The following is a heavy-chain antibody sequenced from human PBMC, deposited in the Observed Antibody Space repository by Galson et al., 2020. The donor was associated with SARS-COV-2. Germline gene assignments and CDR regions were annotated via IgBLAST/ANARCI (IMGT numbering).Heavy chain of an antibody. V-gene: IGHV1-18*01. D-gene: IGHD3-22*01. CDR3: ARDKYYYDSSGYYYSYYYYGMDV. CDR1: GYTFTSYG. J-gene: IGHJ6*02. Sequence: ASVTVSCKASGYTFTSYGISWVRQAPGQGLEWMGWISAYNGNTNYAQKLQGRVTMTTDTSTSTAYMELRSLRSDDTAVYYCARDKYYYDSSGYYYSYYYYGMDVWGQGTTVTVSS. CDR2: ISAYNGNT.